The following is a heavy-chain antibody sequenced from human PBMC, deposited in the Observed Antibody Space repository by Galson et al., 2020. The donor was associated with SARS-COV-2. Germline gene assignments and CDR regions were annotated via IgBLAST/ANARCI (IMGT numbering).Heavy chain of an antibody. V-gene: IGHV6-1*01. CDR1: GDSVSSNSAA. Sequence: SQTLSLTCAISGDSVSSNSAAWNWIRQSPSRGLEWLGRTYYRSKWYYDYALSVKSRITINPDTSKNQFSLHLNSVTPEDTTVYYCARDGGYSYYYYFDYWGQGTLVTVSS. D-gene: IGHD5-18*01. CDR2: TYYRSKWYY. CDR3: ARDGGYSYYYYFDY. J-gene: IGHJ4*02.